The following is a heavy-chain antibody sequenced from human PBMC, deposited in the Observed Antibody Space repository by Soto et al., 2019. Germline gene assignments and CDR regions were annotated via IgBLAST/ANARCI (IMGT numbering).Heavy chain of an antibody. J-gene: IGHJ5*02. Sequence: QLQLQESGPGLVKPSETLSLTCAVSGGSLSAPTYYWGWVRQPPGKGLEWIGNIHYTGSAFYNPSLKSRVTISVDTSKNQFSLRLTAVTAADTAVYYCARVRGEVDNRFDPWGRGTVVIVSS. CDR1: GGSLSAPTYY. CDR2: IHYTGSA. D-gene: IGHD3-10*01. V-gene: IGHV4-39*01. CDR3: ARVRGEVDNRFDP.